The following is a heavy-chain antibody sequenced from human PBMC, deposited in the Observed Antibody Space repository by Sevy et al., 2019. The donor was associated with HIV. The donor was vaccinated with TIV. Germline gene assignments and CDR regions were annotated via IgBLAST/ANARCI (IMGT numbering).Heavy chain of an antibody. V-gene: IGHV3-15*01. CDR2: IKSNSNDGTI. Sequence: GGSLRLSCAASGFTFSRAWMSWVRQAPGKGLEWVGRIKSNSNDGTIAYAAPVKGRFSISRDDSENTVYLQMNSLNTEDTATYYCTTDRGRTSSMYFDLWGRGTLVTVSS. CDR3: TTDRGRTSSMYFDL. D-gene: IGHD3-10*01. J-gene: IGHJ2*01. CDR1: GFTFSRAW.